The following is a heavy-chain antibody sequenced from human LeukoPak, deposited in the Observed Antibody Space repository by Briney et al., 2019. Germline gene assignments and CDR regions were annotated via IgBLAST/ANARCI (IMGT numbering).Heavy chain of an antibody. CDR3: ARVGYSSGWYVFDY. Sequence: SETLSLTCTVSGGSISSSSYYWSWIRQPPGKGLEWIGYIYYSGSTKYNPSLKSRVTMSVDTSKNQFSLKLSSVTAADTAVYYCARVGYSSGWYVFDYWGQGTLVTVSS. CDR2: IYYSGST. J-gene: IGHJ4*02. D-gene: IGHD6-19*01. CDR1: GGSISSSSYY. V-gene: IGHV4-61*01.